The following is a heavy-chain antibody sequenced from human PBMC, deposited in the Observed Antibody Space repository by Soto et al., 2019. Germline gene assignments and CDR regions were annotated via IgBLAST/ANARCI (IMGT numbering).Heavy chain of an antibody. D-gene: IGHD3-16*01. J-gene: IGHJ4*02. CDR1: GGSISSGGYY. V-gene: IGHV4-31*03. CDR2: IYYSGST. Sequence: QVQLQESGPGLVKPSQTLSLTCTVSGGSISSGGYYWSWIRQHPGKGLEWIGYIYYSGSTYYNPSLKSRFTISVDTSKSQFSLKLSSVTAADTAVYYCARSENGRITFGGVNARFDYWGQGTLVTVSS. CDR3: ARSENGRITFGGVNARFDY.